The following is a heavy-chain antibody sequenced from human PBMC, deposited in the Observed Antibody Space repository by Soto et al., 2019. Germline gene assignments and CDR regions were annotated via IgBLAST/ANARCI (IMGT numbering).Heavy chain of an antibody. Sequence: ASVKVSCQASGNPFTSQPMHWVRQAPGQGREWMGIANPAGGITTHAPKFQDRLTMTSDTSTSTVYMELSGLRSDDTAVYYCAIPANGDYYYAMDVWGQGTTVTVSS. CDR2: ANPAGGIT. CDR1: GNPFTSQP. V-gene: IGHV1-46*01. D-gene: IGHD7-27*01. CDR3: AIPANGDYYYAMDV. J-gene: IGHJ6*02.